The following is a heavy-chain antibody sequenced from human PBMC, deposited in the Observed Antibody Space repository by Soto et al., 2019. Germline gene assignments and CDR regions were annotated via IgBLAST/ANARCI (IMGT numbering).Heavy chain of an antibody. CDR3: AIVPGYSIGDL. CDR2: INAGNGNT. D-gene: IGHD2-21*01. Sequence: QVQLVQSGAEVKKPGASVKVSCKASGYTFTSYAMHWVRQAPGQRLEWMGWINAGNGNTKYSQKYRGRVTITRDTSASTAYMELSSLRSEDTAVYLCAIVPGYSIGDLWGRGTLVTVSS. J-gene: IGHJ2*01. CDR1: GYTFTSYA. V-gene: IGHV1-3*01.